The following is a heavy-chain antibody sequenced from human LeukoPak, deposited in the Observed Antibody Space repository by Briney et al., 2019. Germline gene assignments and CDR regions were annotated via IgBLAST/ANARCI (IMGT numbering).Heavy chain of an antibody. V-gene: IGHV4-39*01. CDR1: RGSISSSSYY. Sequence: PSETLSLTCTVSRGSISSSSYYWGWIRQPPGKGLEWIGSIYYSGSTYYNPSLMSRVTISVDTSKNQFSLKLSSVTAADTAVYYCARLVTNNYYYYMDVWGKGTTVTVSS. J-gene: IGHJ6*03. CDR2: IYYSGST. D-gene: IGHD2-21*02. CDR3: ARLVTNNYYYYMDV.